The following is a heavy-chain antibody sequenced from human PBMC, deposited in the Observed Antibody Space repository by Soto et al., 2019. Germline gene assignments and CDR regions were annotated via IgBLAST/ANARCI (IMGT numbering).Heavy chain of an antibody. D-gene: IGHD6-6*01. J-gene: IGHJ6*02. Sequence: GWSLRLSCAASGFTFSSYAMSWVRQAPGKGLEWVSAISGSGGSTYYADSVKGRFTISRDNSKNTLYLQMNSLRAEDTAVYYCAKEPPVPSRDYYYGMDVWGQGTTVTVSS. V-gene: IGHV3-23*01. CDR2: ISGSGGST. CDR3: AKEPPVPSRDYYYGMDV. CDR1: GFTFSSYA.